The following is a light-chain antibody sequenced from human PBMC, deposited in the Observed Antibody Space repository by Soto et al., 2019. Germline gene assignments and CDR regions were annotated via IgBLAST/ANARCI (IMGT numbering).Light chain of an antibody. CDR3: QHYNSYSEA. CDR1: QTSSSW. V-gene: IGKV1-5*03. CDR2: KAS. J-gene: IGKJ1*01. Sequence: DIQMTKSPSPLSGSVGDRVTITCRASQTSSSWLAWYQQKPGKAPKLLIYKASTIKSGVPSRFSGSRTRTEFTLTISSLQPDDFATYYCQHYNSYSEAFGQGTKVERK.